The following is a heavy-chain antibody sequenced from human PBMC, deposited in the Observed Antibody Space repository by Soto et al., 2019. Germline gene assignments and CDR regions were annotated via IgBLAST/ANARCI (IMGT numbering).Heavy chain of an antibody. D-gene: IGHD3-3*01. CDR3: ARCPGEKCARNTIFGVVGEGFDY. J-gene: IGHJ4*02. CDR2: ISDGGGST. V-gene: IGHV3-23*01. Sequence: GGSLRLSCAASGFTFNNFAMSWVRQAPGKGLEWVSSISDGGGSTYYGDSVKGRFTISRDNSKNTLYLQMNSLGAEDTAVYYCARCPGEKCARNTIFGVVGEGFDYWGQGTLVTVSS. CDR1: GFTFNNFA.